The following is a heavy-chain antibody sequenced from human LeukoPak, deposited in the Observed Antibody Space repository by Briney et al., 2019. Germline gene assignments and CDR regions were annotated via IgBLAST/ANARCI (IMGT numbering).Heavy chain of an antibody. CDR1: GYTFPIYG. Sequence: ASVKVSCKASGYTFPIYGISWVRQAPGQGLEWMGWISAYDGNTNYTQKYQGRVTMTTDTSTSTAYMELRSLRSDDTAVYYCARGVGYRCSGGSCYSTAGSLGDYWGQGTLVTVSS. V-gene: IGHV1-18*01. J-gene: IGHJ4*02. D-gene: IGHD2-15*01. CDR3: ARGVGYRCSGGSCYSTAGSLGDY. CDR2: ISAYDGNT.